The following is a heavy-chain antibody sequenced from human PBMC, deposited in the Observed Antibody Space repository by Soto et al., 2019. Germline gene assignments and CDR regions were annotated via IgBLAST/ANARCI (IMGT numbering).Heavy chain of an antibody. D-gene: IGHD2-15*01. CDR3: AKTGCSGGSCYYGFDY. CDR1: GFTFSSYG. V-gene: IGHV3-30*18. Sequence: QVQLVESGGGVVQPGRSLRLSCAASGFTFSSYGMHWVRQAPGKGLEWVAVISYDGSNKYYADSVKGRFTISRDNSKNTLYLQMNSLRAEDTAVYYCAKTGCSGGSCYYGFDYWGQGTLVTVSS. CDR2: ISYDGSNK. J-gene: IGHJ4*02.